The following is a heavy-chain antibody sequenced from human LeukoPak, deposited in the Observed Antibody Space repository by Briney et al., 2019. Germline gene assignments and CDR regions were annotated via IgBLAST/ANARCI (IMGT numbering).Heavy chain of an antibody. CDR1: GGTFSSYA. J-gene: IGHJ4*02. D-gene: IGHD3-10*01. Sequence: SVKVSCKASGGTFSSYAISWVRQAPGQGLEWMGGIIPIFGTANYAQKFQGRVTITADESTSTAYMELSSLRSEDTAVYYCARGSMVRGGRVSYYFDYWGQGTLVTVSS. CDR2: IIPIFGTA. V-gene: IGHV1-69*13. CDR3: ARGSMVRGGRVSYYFDY.